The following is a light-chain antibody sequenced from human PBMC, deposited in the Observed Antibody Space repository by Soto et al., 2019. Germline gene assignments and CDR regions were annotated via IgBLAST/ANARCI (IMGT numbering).Light chain of an antibody. V-gene: IGKV3-20*01. J-gene: IGKJ3*01. Sequence: EIVLTQSPGTLSLSPGERATLSCRASQSVSSNYLAWYRQKPGQAPRLLIYGASSRATGVPDRFSGSGSGTDFTLTISRLEPEDSAVYSCQHYGTSRVTFGPGTKVDIK. CDR1: QSVSSNY. CDR3: QHYGTSRVT. CDR2: GAS.